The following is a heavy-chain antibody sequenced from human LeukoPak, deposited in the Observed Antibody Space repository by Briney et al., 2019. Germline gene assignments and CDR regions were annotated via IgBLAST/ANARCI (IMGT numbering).Heavy chain of an antibody. CDR3: ASYYYGSGSYYPLDY. V-gene: IGHV1-3*01. CDR1: GHTSTTYA. J-gene: IGHJ4*02. CDR2: INAGNGNI. Sequence: ASVNVSCKASGHTSTTYAIHWVRQAPGQGLEWMGWINAGNGNIKYSQKLQGRVTITGDTSASTAYMELSSLRSEDTAVYYCASYYYGSGSYYPLDYWGQGTLVTVSS. D-gene: IGHD3-10*01.